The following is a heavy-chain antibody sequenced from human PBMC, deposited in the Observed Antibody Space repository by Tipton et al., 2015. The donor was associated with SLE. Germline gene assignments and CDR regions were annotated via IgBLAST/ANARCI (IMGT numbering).Heavy chain of an antibody. V-gene: IGHV4-38-2*01. J-gene: IGHJ5*01. D-gene: IGHD2-2*02. Sequence: PGLVKPSETLSLTCAVSGFSISSSYYWGWIRQPPEKGLEWIGSIYDNGNTYYNTSLKSRVTMSVDTSKNQFSLKLSSVTAADTAVYYCARHPTYCSSTSCYTIGPPDSWGQGTLVTVSS. CDR2: IYDNGNT. CDR3: ARHPTYCSSTSCYTIGPPDS. CDR1: GFSISSSYY.